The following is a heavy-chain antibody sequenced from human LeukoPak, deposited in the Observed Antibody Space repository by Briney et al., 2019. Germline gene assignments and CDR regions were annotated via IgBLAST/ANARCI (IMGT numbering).Heavy chain of an antibody. Sequence: SETLSLTCTVSGGSISSYYWSWIRQPAGKGLEWIGRIYTSGSTNYNPSLKSRVTMSVDTSKNQFSLKLSSVTAADTVVYYCASSYYGSGSYLSPRYFDYWGQGTLVTVSS. CDR2: IYTSGST. V-gene: IGHV4-4*07. D-gene: IGHD3-10*01. J-gene: IGHJ4*02. CDR3: ASSYYGSGSYLSPRYFDY. CDR1: GGSISSYY.